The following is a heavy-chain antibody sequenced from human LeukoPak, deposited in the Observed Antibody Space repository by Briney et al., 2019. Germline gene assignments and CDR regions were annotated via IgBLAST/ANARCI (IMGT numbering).Heavy chain of an antibody. V-gene: IGHV4-39*01. J-gene: IGHJ5*02. CDR2: IYYSGST. Sequence: SETLSLTCTVSGGSISSSSYYWGWIRQPPGKGLEWIGSIYYSGSTYYNPSLKSRVTISVDTSKNQFSLKLSSVTAADTAVYYCARAAATPKTQVGATRGWFDPWGQGTLVTVSS. CDR3: ARAAATPKTQVGATRGWFDP. CDR1: GGSISSSSYY. D-gene: IGHD1-26*01.